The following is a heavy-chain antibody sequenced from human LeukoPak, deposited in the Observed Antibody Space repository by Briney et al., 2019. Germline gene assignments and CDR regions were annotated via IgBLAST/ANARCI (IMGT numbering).Heavy chain of an antibody. CDR3: AKDRGTGCSSTSCYGFDP. D-gene: IGHD2-2*01. CDR2: MSYDGDYK. V-gene: IGHV3-30*01. Sequence: GGSLRLSCAASGFTFSNFAMHWVRQAPGKGLEWVAVMSYDGDYKYYADSVKGRFTISRDNSKNTLYLQMHSLTAEDTAVYYCAKDRGTGCSSTSCYGFDPWGQGTLVTVSS. CDR1: GFTFSNFA. J-gene: IGHJ5*02.